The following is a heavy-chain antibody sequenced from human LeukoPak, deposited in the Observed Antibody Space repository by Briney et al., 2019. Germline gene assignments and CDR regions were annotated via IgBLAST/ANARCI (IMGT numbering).Heavy chain of an antibody. Sequence: SQTLSLTCTVSGGSISSGSYYWSWIRQPAGKGLEWIGRIYTSGGTNYNPSLKSRVTISVDTSKNQFSLKLSSVTAADTAVYYCARAPGGYLDYWGQGTLVTVSS. J-gene: IGHJ4*02. CDR1: GGSISSGSYY. CDR2: IYTSGGT. D-gene: IGHD3-16*01. V-gene: IGHV4-61*02. CDR3: ARAPGGYLDY.